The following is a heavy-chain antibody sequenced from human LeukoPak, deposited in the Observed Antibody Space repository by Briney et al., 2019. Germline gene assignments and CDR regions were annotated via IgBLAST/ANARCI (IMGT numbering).Heavy chain of an antibody. CDR1: GGSISSSSYY. J-gene: IGHJ5*02. V-gene: IGHV4-39*07. D-gene: IGHD1-14*01. CDR2: IYYSGST. CDR3: ARDRKMAWFDP. Sequence: SETLSLTCTVSGGSISSSSYYWGWIRQPPGKGLEWIGSIYYSGSTYYNPSLKSRVTISVDTSKNQFSLKLSSVTAADTAVYYCARDRKMAWFDPWGQGTLVTVSS.